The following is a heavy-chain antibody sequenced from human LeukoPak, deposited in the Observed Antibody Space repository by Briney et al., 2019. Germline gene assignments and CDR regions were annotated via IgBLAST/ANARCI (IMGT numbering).Heavy chain of an antibody. CDR1: GFTFSSYA. CDR2: ISGSGGST. D-gene: IGHD1-26*01. CDR3: AKENPVGGTNYFDY. J-gene: IGHJ4*02. V-gene: IGHV3-23*01. Sequence: PGGSLRLSCAASGFTFSSYAMSWVRQAPGKGLEWVSAISGSGGSTYYADSVKGRCTISRDNSKNTLSLQMNTLRAEDTAVYYCAKENPVGGTNYFDYWGQGTLVTVSS.